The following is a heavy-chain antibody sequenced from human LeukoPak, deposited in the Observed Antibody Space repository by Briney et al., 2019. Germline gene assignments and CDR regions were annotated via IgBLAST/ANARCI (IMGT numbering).Heavy chain of an antibody. V-gene: IGHV3-23*01. CDR3: AKDPDYSNSYNWFDP. CDR1: GFTFDDYA. Sequence: PGRSLRLSCAASGFTFDDYAMHWVRQAPGKGLEWVSAISGSGGSTYYADSVKGRFTISRDNSKNTLYLQMNSLRAEDTAVYYCAKDPDYSNSYNWFDPWGQGTLVTVSS. J-gene: IGHJ5*02. D-gene: IGHD4-11*01. CDR2: ISGSGGST.